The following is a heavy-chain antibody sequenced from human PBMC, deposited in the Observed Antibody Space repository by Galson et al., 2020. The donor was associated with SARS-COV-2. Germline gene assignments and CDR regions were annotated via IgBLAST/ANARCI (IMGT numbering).Heavy chain of an antibody. V-gene: IGHV3-30*04. CDR1: GFTFSSYA. D-gene: IGHD1-26*01. J-gene: IGHJ4*02. CDR3: ARLSVGGSYLGYFDY. CDR2: ISYDGSNK. Sequence: GGSLRLSCAASGFTFSSYAMHWVRQAPGKGLEWVAVISYDGSNKYYSDSVKGRFTISRDNSKNTLYLQMNSLRAEDTAVYYCARLSVGGSYLGYFDYWGQGTLVTVSS.